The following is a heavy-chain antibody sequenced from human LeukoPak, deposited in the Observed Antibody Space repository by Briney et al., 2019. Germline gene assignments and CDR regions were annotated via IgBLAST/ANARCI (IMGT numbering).Heavy chain of an antibody. J-gene: IGHJ4*02. CDR3: ASGGHSSGYDY. Sequence: PSETLSLTCAVYGGSFSGYYWSWIRRPPGKGLEWIGEINHSGSTNYNPSLKSRVTISVDTSKNQFSLKLSSVTAADTAVYYCASGGHSSGYDYWGQGTLVTVSS. CDR2: INHSGST. D-gene: IGHD3-22*01. V-gene: IGHV4-34*01. CDR1: GGSFSGYY.